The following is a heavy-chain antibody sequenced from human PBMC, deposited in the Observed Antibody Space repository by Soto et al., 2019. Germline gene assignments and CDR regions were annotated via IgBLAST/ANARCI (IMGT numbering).Heavy chain of an antibody. CDR2: VGGSNDDT. Sequence: PGESLKLSCAASEFPFSIFAMSWVRQAPGKGLEWVSGVGGSNDDTHYADSVKGRFTISRDNSKNTLFLQMNSLRAEDTAVYYCAKDRVNHNSVWDPFDIWGQGTMVTVSS. V-gene: IGHV3-23*01. CDR1: EFPFSIFA. CDR3: AKDRVNHNSVWDPFDI. D-gene: IGHD1-20*01. J-gene: IGHJ3*02.